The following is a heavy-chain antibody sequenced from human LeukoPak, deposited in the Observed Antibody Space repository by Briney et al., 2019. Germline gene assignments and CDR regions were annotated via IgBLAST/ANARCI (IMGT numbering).Heavy chain of an antibody. CDR3: ARHGGAAGGH. CDR1: GGSISSSSYY. D-gene: IGHD6-13*01. J-gene: IGHJ4*02. CDR2: IYYSGST. V-gene: IGHV4-39*01. Sequence: SETLSLTCTVSGGSISSSSYYWGWIRQPPGKGLEWIGSIYYSGSTYYNPSLKSRVTISVDTSKNQLSLKLTSVTAADTAVYYCARHGGAAGGHWGQGALVTVSS.